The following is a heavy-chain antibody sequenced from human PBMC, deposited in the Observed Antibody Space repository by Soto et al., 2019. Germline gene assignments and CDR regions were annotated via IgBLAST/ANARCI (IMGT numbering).Heavy chain of an antibody. CDR1: GFSLSTSGVG. V-gene: IGHV2-5*01. CDR2: IYWNDDK. CDR3: AHDGRIAAAGTPSDNWFDP. J-gene: IGHJ5*02. Sequence: SGPTLVNPTQTLTLTCTFSGFSLSTSGVGVGWIRQPPEKALEWLALIYWNDDKRYSPSPKSRLTITKDTSKNQVVLTMTNMDPVDTATYYCAHDGRIAAAGTPSDNWFDPWGQGTLVTVSS. D-gene: IGHD6-13*01.